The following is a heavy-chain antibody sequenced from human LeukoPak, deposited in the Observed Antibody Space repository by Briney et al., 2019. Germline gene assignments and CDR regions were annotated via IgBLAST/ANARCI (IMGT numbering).Heavy chain of an antibody. D-gene: IGHD2-21*02. CDR2: ISSSSSYI. V-gene: IGHV3-21*01. J-gene: IGHJ4*02. CDR1: GFTFSSYW. Sequence: PGGSLRLSCAASGFTFSSYWMHWVRQAPGKGLVWVSSISSSSSYIYYADSVKGRFTISRDNAKNSLYLQMNSLRAEDTAVYYCARETYCGGDCYVQYYFDYWGQGTLVTVSS. CDR3: ARETYCGGDCYVQYYFDY.